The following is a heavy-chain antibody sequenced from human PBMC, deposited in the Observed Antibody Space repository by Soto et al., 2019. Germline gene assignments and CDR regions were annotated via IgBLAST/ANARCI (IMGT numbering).Heavy chain of an antibody. CDR1: GGSITDYS. D-gene: IGHD1-7*01. J-gene: IGHJ4*02. Sequence: QVQLQESGPGRVKPSETVSLTCSVSGGSITDYSWNWIRQSAGKGLEWIGRISATGKNQVNPSLQSRVTMSLDTSKNQFSLKLTSVTAADTAVYYCAWESRENWSYEAYWGQGTLVTVSS. CDR3: AWESRENWSYEAY. CDR2: ISATGKN. V-gene: IGHV4-4*07.